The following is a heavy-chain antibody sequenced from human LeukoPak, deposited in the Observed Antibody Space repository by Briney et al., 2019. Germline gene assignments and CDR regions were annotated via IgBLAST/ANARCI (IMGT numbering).Heavy chain of an antibody. J-gene: IGHJ6*03. V-gene: IGHV3-21*01. CDR1: GFTFSSYS. CDR3: ARGGSSSSAYYYYYYMDV. CDR2: ISSSSSYV. Sequence: GGSLRLSRAASGFTFSSYSMNWVRQAPGKGLEWVSSISSSSSYVYYADSVKGRFTLSRDNAKNSLYLQMNSLRAEDTAVYYCARGGSSSSAYYYYYYMDVWGKGTTVTVSS. D-gene: IGHD6-6*01.